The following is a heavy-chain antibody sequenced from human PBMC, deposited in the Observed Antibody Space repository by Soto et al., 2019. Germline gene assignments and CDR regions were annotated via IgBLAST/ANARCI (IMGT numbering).Heavy chain of an antibody. D-gene: IGHD2-15*01. J-gene: IGHJ3*02. CDR2: INAGNGNT. V-gene: IGHV1-3*01. CDR3: ARVPPFVSDWWADAFDI. CDR1: GYAFTGYA. Sequence: ASGKVSWKASGYAFTGYAMRWVSQAHGQRLEWMGWINAGNGNTKYSQKFQGRVTITRDTSASTAYMELSSLRSEDTAVYYCARVPPFVSDWWADAFDIWGQGTMVTVSS.